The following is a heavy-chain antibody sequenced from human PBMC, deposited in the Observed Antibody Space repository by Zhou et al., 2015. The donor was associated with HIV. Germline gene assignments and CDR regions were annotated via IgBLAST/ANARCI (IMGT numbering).Heavy chain of an antibody. Sequence: VQLLESGGGLVPPGGSLRLACDTSEFTFSVYILYWFRQIPGKGLQWVSRIDNDASRTNYADSVKGRFTVSRDNAKSTLYLQMNSLRGEDAAIYYCARGLLGASVGHDYWGQGTLVTVSS. CDR3: ARGLLGASVGHDY. V-gene: IGHV3-74*02. J-gene: IGHJ4*02. CDR2: IDNDASRT. CDR1: EFTFSVYI. D-gene: IGHD2/OR15-2a*01.